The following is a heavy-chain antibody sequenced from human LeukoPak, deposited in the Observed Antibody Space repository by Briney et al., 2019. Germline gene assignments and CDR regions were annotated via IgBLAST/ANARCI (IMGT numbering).Heavy chain of an antibody. CDR3: ARDLGSGSYYNWPAYYFDY. D-gene: IGHD3-10*01. CDR1: GGSISSYY. Sequence: SETLSLTCTVSGGSISSYYWSWSRQPPGKGLEWIGYIYYSGSTNYNPSLKSRVTISVDTSKNQFSLKLSSVTAADTAVYYCARDLGSGSYYNWPAYYFDYWGQGTLVPVSS. CDR2: IYYSGST. J-gene: IGHJ4*02. V-gene: IGHV4-59*01.